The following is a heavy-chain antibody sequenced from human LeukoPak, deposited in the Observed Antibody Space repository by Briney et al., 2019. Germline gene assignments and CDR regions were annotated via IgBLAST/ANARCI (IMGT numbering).Heavy chain of an antibody. CDR2: INPNSGGT. V-gene: IGHV1-2*02. D-gene: IGHD3-3*01. CDR1: GYTFTGYY. Sequence: ASVKVSCKASGYTFTGYYMHWVRQAPGQGLEWMGWINPNSGGTNYAQKFQGRVTMTRDTSISTAYMELSRLRSDDAAVYYCARDLRNYDFWSGLGGNYGMDVWGQGTTVTASS. CDR3: ARDLRNYDFWSGLGGNYGMDV. J-gene: IGHJ6*02.